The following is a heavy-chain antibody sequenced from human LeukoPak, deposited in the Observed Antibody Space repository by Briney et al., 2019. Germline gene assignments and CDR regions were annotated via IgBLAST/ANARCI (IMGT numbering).Heavy chain of an antibody. V-gene: IGHV3-74*01. Sequence: GGTLRLSCAASGFTFSTYWMHWVRQAQGKGLVWVSRIHSDGSTTRYADSVKGRFTISRDNAKNTLYLQMNSLRAVDTAVYYCARDLRTTGAFDIWGQETMVTVSS. CDR2: IHSDGSTT. J-gene: IGHJ3*02. CDR3: ARDLRTTGAFDI. CDR1: GFTFSTYW. D-gene: IGHD4-17*01.